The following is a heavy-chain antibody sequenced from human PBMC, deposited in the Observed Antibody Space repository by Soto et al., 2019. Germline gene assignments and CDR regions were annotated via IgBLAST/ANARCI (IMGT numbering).Heavy chain of an antibody. CDR3: ARGKPTNNIPPANIDY. Sequence: SETLSLTCTVSGGSISGYNWSWIRQPPGKGLEWIGYIHFSGNTNYNPALKSRVTMSVDTSKNQFSLKLNSVTAADTAVYYCARGKPTNNIPPANIDYWGQGTLVTVSS. CDR1: GGSISGYN. D-gene: IGHD2-21*01. J-gene: IGHJ4*02. V-gene: IGHV4-59*01. CDR2: IHFSGNT.